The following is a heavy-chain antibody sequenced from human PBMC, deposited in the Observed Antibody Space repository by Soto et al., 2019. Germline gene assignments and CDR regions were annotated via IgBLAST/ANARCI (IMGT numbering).Heavy chain of an antibody. CDR2: ISYDGSNK. CDR3: AKDGPLYWFDP. J-gene: IGHJ5*02. V-gene: IGHV3-30*18. CDR1: GFTFSSYG. D-gene: IGHD3-10*01. Sequence: GGSLRLSCAASGFTFSSYGMHWVRQAPGKGLEWVAVISYDGSNKYYADSVKGRFTISRDNSKNTLYLQMNSLRAEDTAVYYCAKDGPLYWFDPWSQGTLVTVSS.